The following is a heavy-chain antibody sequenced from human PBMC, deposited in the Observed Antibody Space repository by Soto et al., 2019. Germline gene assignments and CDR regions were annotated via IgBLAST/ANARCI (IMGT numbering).Heavy chain of an antibody. CDR3: ARDRDGYNHFDS. CDR2: IWYDGSNK. J-gene: IGHJ4*02. CDR1: GFTFSSYG. Sequence: QVQLVESGGGVVQPGRSLRLSCAASGFTFSSYGMHWVRQAPGKGLEWVAVIWYDGSNKYYADSVQGRFTISRDNSKHTLYLQMHSLRAEDTAVYYCARDRDGYNHFDSWGQGTLVTVSS. D-gene: IGHD2-21*01. V-gene: IGHV3-33*01.